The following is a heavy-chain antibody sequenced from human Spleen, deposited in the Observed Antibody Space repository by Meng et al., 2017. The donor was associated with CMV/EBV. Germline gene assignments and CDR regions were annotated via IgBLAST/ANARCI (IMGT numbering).Heavy chain of an antibody. V-gene: IGHV3-74*01. D-gene: IGHD3-3*01. J-gene: IGHJ1*01. CDR1: GFTFSSYW. CDR3: AKDGQGNYDFWSGYPQYFQH. CDR2: INSDGSST. Sequence: GESLKISCAASGFTFSSYWMHWVRQAPGKGLVWVSRINSDGSSTSYADSVKGRFTISRDNAKNTLYLQMNSLRAEDTAVYYCAKDGQGNYDFWSGYPQYFQHWGQGTLVTVSS.